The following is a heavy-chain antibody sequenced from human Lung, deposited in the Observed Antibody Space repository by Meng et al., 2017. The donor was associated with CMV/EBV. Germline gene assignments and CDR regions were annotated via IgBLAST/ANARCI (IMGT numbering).Heavy chain of an antibody. CDR2: INHSGST. CDR1: GGSFSGYY. V-gene: IGHV4-34*01. J-gene: IGHJ5*02. D-gene: IGHD3-3*01. CDR3: ARGRRGGFLEWLLSGNWFDP. Sequence: GSLRLSCAVYGGSFSGYYWSWIRQPPGKGLEWIGEINHSGSTNYSPSLKSRVTISVDTSKNQFSLKLSSVTAADTAVYYCARGRRGGFLEWLLSGNWFDPWGQGXLVTVSS.